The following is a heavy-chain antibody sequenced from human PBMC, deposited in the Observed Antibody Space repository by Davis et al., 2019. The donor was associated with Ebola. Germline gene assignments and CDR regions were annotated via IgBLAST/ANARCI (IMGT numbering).Heavy chain of an antibody. CDR2: ISSSSSTI. V-gene: IGHV3-48*02. CDR1: GFTFSSYS. D-gene: IGHD3-22*01. Sequence: GESLKISCAASGFTFSSYSMNWVRQAPGKGLEWVSYISSSSSTIYYADSVKGRFTISRDNAKNSLYLQMNSLRDEDTAVYYCARDWVEGTMIVVSDAFDIWGQGTMVTVSS. CDR3: ARDWVEGTMIVVSDAFDI. J-gene: IGHJ3*02.